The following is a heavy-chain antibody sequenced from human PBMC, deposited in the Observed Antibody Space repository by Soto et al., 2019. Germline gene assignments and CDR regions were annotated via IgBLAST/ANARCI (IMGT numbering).Heavy chain of an antibody. CDR1: GGSISSYY. D-gene: IGHD1-7*01. J-gene: IGHJ4*02. CDR2: IYYSGST. Sequence: SETLSLTCTVSGGSISSYYWSWIRQPPGKGLEWIGYIYYSGSTNYNPSLKSRVTISVDTSKNQFSLKLSFVTAADTAACYCARAVELFDYWGQGTLVTVSS. V-gene: IGHV4-59*01. CDR3: ARAVELFDY.